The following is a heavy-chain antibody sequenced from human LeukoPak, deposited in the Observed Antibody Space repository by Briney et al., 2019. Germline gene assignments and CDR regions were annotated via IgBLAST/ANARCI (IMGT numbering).Heavy chain of an antibody. CDR2: IYSGGST. Sequence: SGGSLRLSCAASGFTVSSYYMNWVRQAPGKGLGWVSVIYSGGSTYYADSVKGRFTISRDNSKNPLYLQMNSLRAEDTAVYYCARGANYYESSGGYWGQGTLVTVSS. J-gene: IGHJ4*02. D-gene: IGHD3-22*01. CDR3: ARGANYYESSGGY. V-gene: IGHV3-66*01. CDR1: GFTVSSYY.